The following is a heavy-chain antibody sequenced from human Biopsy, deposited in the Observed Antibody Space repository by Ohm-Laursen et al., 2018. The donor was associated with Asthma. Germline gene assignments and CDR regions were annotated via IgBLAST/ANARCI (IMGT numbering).Heavy chain of an antibody. CDR3: ARAIHGGNSDRLDFYYYGLDI. Sequence: SVKVSCKASGGMFDTYAISWLRQAPGQGLEWMGGILPIFGTADYAQKFQARVTISADESTSTVYMELSSLRSEDTAVYYCARAIHGGNSDRLDFYYYGLDIWGQGTTVTVSS. J-gene: IGHJ6*02. V-gene: IGHV1-69*13. CDR1: GGMFDTYA. D-gene: IGHD4-23*01. CDR2: ILPIFGTA.